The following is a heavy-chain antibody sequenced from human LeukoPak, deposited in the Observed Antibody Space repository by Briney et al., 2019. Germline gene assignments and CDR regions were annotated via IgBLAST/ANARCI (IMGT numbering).Heavy chain of an antibody. V-gene: IGHV4-30-2*01. J-gene: IGHJ5*02. Sequence: SETLSLTCAVSGGSISSGGYSWSWIRQPPGKGLEWIGYIYHSGSTYYNPSLESRVTISVDRSKNQFSLKLSSVTAADTAVYYCASGQAYYYGSGSYSNWFDPWGQGTLVTVSS. CDR3: ASGQAYYYGSGSYSNWFDP. CDR2: IYHSGST. CDR1: GGSISSGGYS. D-gene: IGHD3-10*01.